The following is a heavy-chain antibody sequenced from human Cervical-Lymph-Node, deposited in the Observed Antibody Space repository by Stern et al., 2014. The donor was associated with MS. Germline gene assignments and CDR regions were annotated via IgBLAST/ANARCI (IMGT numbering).Heavy chain of an antibody. CDR1: GYAFTDYY. CDR2: INPNSGGT. CDR3: ARGSGTAYDLRGDY. V-gene: IGHV1-2*02. Sequence: QVQLVESGAEARAPGASMKVSCKASGYAFTDYYLHWVRQAPGQGLEWLGRINPNSGGTNYAQNFQGRVTMTRDTSISTAYMELRWLGSADTAVYYCARGSGTAYDLRGDYWGQGTLVTVSS. D-gene: IGHD3-3*01. J-gene: IGHJ4*01.